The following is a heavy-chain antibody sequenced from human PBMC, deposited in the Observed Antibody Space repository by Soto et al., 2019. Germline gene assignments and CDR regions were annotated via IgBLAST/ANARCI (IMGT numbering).Heavy chain of an antibody. D-gene: IGHD3-10*01. CDR2: TYFTGTT. CDR1: GGSISGSSYY. J-gene: IGHJ4*02. V-gene: IGHV4-61*01. Sequence: QVQLQESGPGLMKPSETLSLTCTVSGGSISGSSYYWTWIRQPPGKGLEWIGYTYFTGTTDYNPSLKSRVTISADPSKNQFSLTLTSVTAADTVVYYCAREGRRISMIRGFDSWGQGILVTVSS. CDR3: AREGRRISMIRGFDS.